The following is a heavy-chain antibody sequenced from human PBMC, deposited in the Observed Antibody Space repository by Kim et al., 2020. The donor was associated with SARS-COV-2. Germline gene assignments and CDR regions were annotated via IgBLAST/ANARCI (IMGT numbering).Heavy chain of an antibody. CDR2: LTGSGSST. Sequence: GGSLRLSCAASGFTFSAYAMSWVRQAPGKGLEWVSTLTGSGSSTYYPDSVKGRFTISRDNSKNTLYLQMSGLRADDTAIYYCAKDLGGPTQFWFDCWGQGTLVTVS. V-gene: IGHV3-23*01. CDR3: AKDLGGPTQFWFDC. J-gene: IGHJ4*02. CDR1: GFTFSAYA. D-gene: IGHD2-15*01.